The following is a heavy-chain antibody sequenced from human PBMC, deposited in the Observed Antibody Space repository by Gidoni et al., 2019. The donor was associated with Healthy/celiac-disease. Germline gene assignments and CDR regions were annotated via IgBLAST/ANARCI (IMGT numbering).Heavy chain of an antibody. CDR2: IWYDGSNK. CDR1: GFTFSSYG. Sequence: QVQLVESGGGVVQPGRSLRLSCAASGFTFSSYGMHCVRQAPGKGLEGVAVIWYDGSNKYYADSVKGRFTISRDNSKNTLYLQMNSLRAEDTAVYYCARDVPDYYGSGSYYQRGGDAFDIWGQGTMVTVSS. D-gene: IGHD3-10*01. J-gene: IGHJ3*02. V-gene: IGHV3-33*01. CDR3: ARDVPDYYGSGSYYQRGGDAFDI.